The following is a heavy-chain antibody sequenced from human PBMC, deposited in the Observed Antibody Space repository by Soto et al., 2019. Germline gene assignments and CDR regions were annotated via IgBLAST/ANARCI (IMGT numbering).Heavy chain of an antibody. CDR2: INPATGAA. V-gene: IGHV1-2*02. CDR1: GYPVTAYY. D-gene: IGHD3-3*01. Sequence: QLHLVQSGAVVKKPGASVTVSCSASGYPVTAYYMHWVRQAPGRGLEWMGGINPATGAAKYTQTFQGRVTMTRDTSTSTVFMELCGLTSEDTAVFYCARGGGVGVAGSAAFDMWGQGTLVNVSS. J-gene: IGHJ3*02. CDR3: ARGGGVGVAGSAAFDM.